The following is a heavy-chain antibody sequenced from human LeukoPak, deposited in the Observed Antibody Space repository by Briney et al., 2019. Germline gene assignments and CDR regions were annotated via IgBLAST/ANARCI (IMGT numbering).Heavy chain of an antibody. Sequence: ASVKVSCKASGYTFTSYDINWVRQATGQGLEWMGWMNPNSGNTGYAQKFQGRVTITRNTSISTAYMELSSLRSEDTAVYYCARVKITADSSGWYFINWFDPWGQGTLVTVSS. D-gene: IGHD6-19*01. CDR1: GYTFTSYD. J-gene: IGHJ5*02. CDR3: ARVKITADSSGWYFINWFDP. V-gene: IGHV1-8*01. CDR2: MNPNSGNT.